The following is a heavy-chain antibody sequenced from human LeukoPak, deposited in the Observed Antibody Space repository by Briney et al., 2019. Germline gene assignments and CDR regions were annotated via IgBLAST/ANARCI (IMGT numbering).Heavy chain of an antibody. Sequence: GGSLRLSCAISGFTVSGNYMNWVRQAPGKGLEWVSVLYSGGTTSYADPVKGRFTISRDNSKNTLYLQMNCLRAEDTALYYCAKDRTLLGEVFDCWGQGTLVTVSS. CDR1: GFTVSGNY. D-gene: IGHD3-10*01. J-gene: IGHJ4*02. V-gene: IGHV3-53*01. CDR3: AKDRTLLGEVFDC. CDR2: LYSGGTT.